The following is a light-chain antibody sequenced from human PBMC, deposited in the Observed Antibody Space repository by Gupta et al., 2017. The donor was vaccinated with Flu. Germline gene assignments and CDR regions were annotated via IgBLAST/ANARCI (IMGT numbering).Light chain of an antibody. V-gene: IGKV3-20*01. J-gene: IGKJ5*01. CDR3: QQDGRAPPS. CDR1: QSIGSSD. Sequence: EIVLTQSPGTLSLSPGERASLSCRASQSIGSSDLAWYQQKPGQPPRLLIFDASSRATGIPDRISGSGSATDFTLTISRLEPEDFAVYYCQQDGRAPPSFGQGTRLDIE. CDR2: DAS.